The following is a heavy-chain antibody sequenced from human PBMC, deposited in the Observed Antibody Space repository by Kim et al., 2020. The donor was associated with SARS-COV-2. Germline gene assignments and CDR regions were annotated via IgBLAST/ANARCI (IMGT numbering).Heavy chain of an antibody. Sequence: DSVKGRCTISRDNSKNTLYLQINSLRAEDTALYYCAKDPRTSPGWGAFDIWGQGTMVTVSS. J-gene: IGHJ3*02. V-gene: IGHV3-23*01. D-gene: IGHD3-16*01. CDR3: AKDPRTSPGWGAFDI.